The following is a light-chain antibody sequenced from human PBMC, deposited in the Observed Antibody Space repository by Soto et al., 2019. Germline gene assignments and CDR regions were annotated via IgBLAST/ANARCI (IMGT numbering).Light chain of an antibody. Sequence: PGKRVTLSCRASHSVSSNYFTWYQQKPGQAPRLLIYTASTRATSIPARFSGSGSGTDFTFTISSLQPEDFAVYYCQQDYNLPMTFGQGTKVEIK. CDR2: TAS. J-gene: IGKJ1*01. CDR1: HSVSSNY. V-gene: IGKV3D-7*01. CDR3: QQDYNLPMT.